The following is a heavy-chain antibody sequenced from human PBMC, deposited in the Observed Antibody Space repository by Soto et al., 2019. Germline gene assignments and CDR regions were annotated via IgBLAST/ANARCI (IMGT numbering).Heavy chain of an antibody. CDR2: IYYSGST. CDR1: GGSISSYY. V-gene: IGHV4-59*01. Sequence: SETLSLTCTVSGGSISSYYWSWIRQPPGKGLEWIGYIYYSGSTNYNPSLKSRVTISVDTSKNQFSLKLSSVTAAATAVYYCARTLRAYCGGDCYSGDYYGMDVWGQGTTVTVSS. D-gene: IGHD2-21*02. J-gene: IGHJ6*02. CDR3: ARTLRAYCGGDCYSGDYYGMDV.